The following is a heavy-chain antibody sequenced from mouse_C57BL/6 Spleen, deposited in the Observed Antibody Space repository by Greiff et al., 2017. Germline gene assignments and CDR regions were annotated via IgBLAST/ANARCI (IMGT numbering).Heavy chain of an antibody. Sequence: VQLQQSGPVLVKPGASVKMSCKASGYTFTDYYMNWAKQSHGKSLEWIGVINPYNGGTSYNQKFKGKATLTVDKSSSTAYMELNSLTSEDSAVYYCARRETGYYFDYWGQGTTLTVSS. CDR1: GYTFTDYY. CDR3: ARRETGYYFDY. D-gene: IGHD4-1*01. J-gene: IGHJ2*01. V-gene: IGHV1-19*01. CDR2: INPYNGGT.